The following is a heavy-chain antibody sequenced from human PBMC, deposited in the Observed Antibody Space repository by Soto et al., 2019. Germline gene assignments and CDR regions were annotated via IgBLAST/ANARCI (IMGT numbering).Heavy chain of an antibody. J-gene: IGHJ4*02. CDR2: IYYSGGT. Sequence: LSVTCSVADGSSISRSYYRVWIRQPPGKGLEWIGSIYYSGGTYYNPSLKSPVTISVDTSKNQFSLKLSSVTAADTAVYYCARQHSYGYDWVDYWGQGTLVTVSS. CDR3: ARQHSYGYDWVDY. V-gene: IGHV4-39*01. CDR1: DGSSISRSYY. D-gene: IGHD5-18*01.